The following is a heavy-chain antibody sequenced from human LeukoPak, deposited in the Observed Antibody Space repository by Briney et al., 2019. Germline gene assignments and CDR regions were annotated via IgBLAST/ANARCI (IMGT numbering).Heavy chain of an antibody. CDR1: GGSISSSSYY. D-gene: IGHD3-22*01. Sequence: SETLSLTCTVSGGSISSSSYYWGWIRQPPGKGLEWIGSIYYSGSTYYNPSLKSRVTISVDTSKNQFSLKLSSGTAADSAVYYCARQVLYYYDSSGRVNFWGQGTLVTVSS. CDR3: ARQVLYYYDSSGRVNF. V-gene: IGHV4-39*01. J-gene: IGHJ4*02. CDR2: IYYSGST.